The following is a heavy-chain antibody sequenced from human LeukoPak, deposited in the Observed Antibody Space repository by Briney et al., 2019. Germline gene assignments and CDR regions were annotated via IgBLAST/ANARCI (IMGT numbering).Heavy chain of an antibody. CDR3: ARARNDYDSNGFSFLDY. V-gene: IGHV3-15*01. Sequence: PGGSLRLSCAASGFTFSNAWMSWVRQAPGKGLEWVGRIKSKTDGGTTDYAAPVKGRFTISRDDSKNTLYLQMKSLKTKDTALYYCARARNDYDSNGFSFLDYWGQGTLVTVSS. CDR2: IKSKTDGGTT. CDR1: GFTFSNAW. J-gene: IGHJ4*02. D-gene: IGHD3-22*01.